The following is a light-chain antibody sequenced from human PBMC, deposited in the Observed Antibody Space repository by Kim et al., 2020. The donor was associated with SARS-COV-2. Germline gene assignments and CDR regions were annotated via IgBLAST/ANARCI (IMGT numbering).Light chain of an antibody. CDR3: QAWGTRTVV. Sequence: SYELTQPPSVSVSPGQTASITCSGDKLGDKYAYWYQQKPGQSPVLVIYEDNKRPSGIPERFSASNSENTATLTISGTQAIDEADYYCQAWGTRTVVFCGGTQLTVL. CDR2: EDN. CDR1: KLGDKY. J-gene: IGLJ2*01. V-gene: IGLV3-1*01.